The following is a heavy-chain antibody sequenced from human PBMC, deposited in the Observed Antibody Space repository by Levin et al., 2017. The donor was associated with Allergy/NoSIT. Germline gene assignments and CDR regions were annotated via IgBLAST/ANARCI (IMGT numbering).Heavy chain of an antibody. D-gene: IGHD3-10*01. Sequence: SETLSLTCAVYGESFGGYYWSWVRQSPGKGLVWVGEIHHTGRTNYNPSLESRLTMSVDTSKNQFSLNLKSVTAADTAVYYCARGLHYGSGSYYFDNWGQGTLVTVSS. J-gene: IGHJ4*02. CDR2: IHHTGRT. CDR1: GESFGGYY. V-gene: IGHV4-34*01. CDR3: ARGLHYGSGSYYFDN.